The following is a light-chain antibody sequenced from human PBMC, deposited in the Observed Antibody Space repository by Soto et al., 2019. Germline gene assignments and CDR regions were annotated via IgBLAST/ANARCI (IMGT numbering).Light chain of an antibody. Sequence: IQLTQSPSSLSASVGDRVTITCRASQIISSYLNWYQHKPGVAPKLLIYATSSLQSGVSSRFSGSGSGTEFTLTISRLQPEDFATYSCQQSYKLPLTFGGGTKVETK. CDR3: QQSYKLPLT. J-gene: IGKJ4*02. CDR1: QIISSY. V-gene: IGKV1-39*01. CDR2: ATS.